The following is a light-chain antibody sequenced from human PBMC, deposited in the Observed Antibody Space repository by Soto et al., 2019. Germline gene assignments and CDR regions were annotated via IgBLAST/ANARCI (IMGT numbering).Light chain of an antibody. J-gene: IGLJ2*01. CDR1: SNDIGGYNY. CDR3: STYGSSSTL. V-gene: IGLV2-14*03. CDR2: DVS. Sequence: QSALTQPASVSGSPGQSITIPCTGTSNDIGGYNYVSWYQQHPDKVPKLMIFDVSYRPSGSYDRFSVSKTGNTASRTISGLQPEEEADDYCSTYGSSSTLFGGGTNLTVL.